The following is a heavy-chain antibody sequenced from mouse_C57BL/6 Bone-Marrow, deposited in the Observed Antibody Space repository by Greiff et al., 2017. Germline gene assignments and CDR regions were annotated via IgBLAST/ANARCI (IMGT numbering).Heavy chain of an antibody. CDR1: GYTFTSSG. CDR3: ARSSLGFDV. CDR2: IYPRSGNP. Sequence: VQLQESGAELARPGASVKLSCKSSGYTFTSSGISWENQRTGQGLEWIGEIYPRSGNPYYNEKFKGKATLTADKSSSTAYMELRSLTSEDSAVYFCARSSLGFDVWGTGTTVTVSS. V-gene: IGHV1-81*01. D-gene: IGHD4-1*01. J-gene: IGHJ1*03.